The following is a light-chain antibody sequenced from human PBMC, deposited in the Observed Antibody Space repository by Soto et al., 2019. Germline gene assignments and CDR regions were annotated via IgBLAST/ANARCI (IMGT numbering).Light chain of an antibody. CDR3: QQYGSSPWT. CDR1: QSIGDS. CDR2: DVS. J-gene: IGKJ1*01. V-gene: IGKV1-5*01. Sequence: DIQMTQSPSTLSASVGDRVTITCRASQSIGDSLAWYQQKPGKAPYLLISDVSSLERGVPSRFSGSGSGTEFTLTISSMQPDDFAVYYCQQYGSSPWTFGQGTKVDIK.